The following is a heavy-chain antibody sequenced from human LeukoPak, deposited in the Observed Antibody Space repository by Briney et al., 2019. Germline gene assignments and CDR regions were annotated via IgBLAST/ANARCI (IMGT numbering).Heavy chain of an antibody. D-gene: IGHD3-9*01. CDR3: AGPRGDILTGYYGGYFDY. CDR2: ISYDGSNK. Sequence: GGSLRLSCAASGFTFSSYAMHWVRQAPGKGLEWVAVISYDGSNKYYADSVKGRFTISRDNSKNTLYLQMNSLRAEDTAVYYCAGPRGDILTGYYGGYFDYWGQGTLVTVSS. J-gene: IGHJ4*02. V-gene: IGHV3-30*04. CDR1: GFTFSSYA.